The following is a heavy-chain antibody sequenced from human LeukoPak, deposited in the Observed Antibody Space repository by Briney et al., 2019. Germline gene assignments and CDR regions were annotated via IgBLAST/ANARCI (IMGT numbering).Heavy chain of an antibody. D-gene: IGHD3-3*01. CDR2: ISAYNGNT. J-gene: IGHJ5*02. Sequence: ASVKVSCKASGYTFTSYGISWVRQAPGQGLEWMGWISAYNGNTNYAQKLQGRVTMTTDTSTSTAYMELRSLRSDDTAVYYCAREQVNIRFLEWLGHNWFDPWGQGTLVTVSA. V-gene: IGHV1-18*01. CDR3: AREQVNIRFLEWLGHNWFDP. CDR1: GYTFTSYG.